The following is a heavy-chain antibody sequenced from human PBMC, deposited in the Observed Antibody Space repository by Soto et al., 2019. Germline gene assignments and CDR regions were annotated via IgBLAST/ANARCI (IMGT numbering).Heavy chain of an antibody. CDR1: GFTFSSYG. CDR3: AKDRGRAWFDP. Sequence: QVQLVESGGGVVQPGRSLRLSCAASGFTFSSYGMHWVRQAPGKGLEWVAVISYDGSNKYYADSVKGRFTISRDNSKNTLYLQMNSLRAEDTAVYYCAKDRGRAWFDPWGQGTLVTVSS. CDR2: ISYDGSNK. J-gene: IGHJ5*02. V-gene: IGHV3-30*18.